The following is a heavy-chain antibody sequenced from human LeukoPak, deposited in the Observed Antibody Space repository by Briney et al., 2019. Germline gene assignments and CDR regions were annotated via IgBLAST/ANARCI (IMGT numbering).Heavy chain of an antibody. CDR1: GFTYSSYW. V-gene: IGHV3-74*01. D-gene: IGHD1-26*01. CDR2: INSDESST. J-gene: IGHJ4*02. CDR3: ARVKGELNFDY. Sequence: GGSLRLSCAASGFTYSSYWMHWVRQAPGKGLVWVSRINSDESSTTYAVSVKGRFTISRDNAKNTLYLQMNSLRAEDTAVYYCARVKGELNFDYWGQGTLVTVSS.